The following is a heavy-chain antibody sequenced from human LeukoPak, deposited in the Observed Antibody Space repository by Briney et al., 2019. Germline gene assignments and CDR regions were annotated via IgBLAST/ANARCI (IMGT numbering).Heavy chain of an antibody. V-gene: IGHV4-61*02. CDR3: ARLKGVVVPAATQYYFDY. J-gene: IGHJ4*02. Sequence: PSETLSLTCTVSGGSISSGSYYWSWIRQPAGKGLEWIGRIYTSGSTNYNPSLKSRVTISVDTSKNQFSLKLSSVTAADTAVYYCARLKGVVVPAATQYYFDYWGQGTLVTVSS. D-gene: IGHD2-2*01. CDR2: IYTSGST. CDR1: GGSISSGSYY.